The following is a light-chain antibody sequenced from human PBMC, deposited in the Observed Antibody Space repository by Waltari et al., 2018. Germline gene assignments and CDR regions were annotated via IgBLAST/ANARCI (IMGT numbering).Light chain of an antibody. CDR1: SSDIGDYNF. J-gene: IGLJ3*02. CDR3: TSYTRSNTCV. Sequence: QSALTQPASVSGSPGQSITISCTGTSSDIGDYNFVSWYQQFPGKGPKLMIHEVSNGHLGVPKRFSGYKSGNTASLTISGLQAEDEADYYCTSYTRSNTCVFGGGTKVTVL. V-gene: IGLV2-14*01. CDR2: EVS.